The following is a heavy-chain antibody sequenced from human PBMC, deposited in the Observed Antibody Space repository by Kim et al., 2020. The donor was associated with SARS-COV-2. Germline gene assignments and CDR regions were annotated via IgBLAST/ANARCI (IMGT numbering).Heavy chain of an antibody. J-gene: IGHJ4*02. V-gene: IGHV4-4*02. CDR1: GGSISSSNW. CDR2: IYNSGST. Sequence: SETLSLTCAVSGGSISSSNWWCWVRHPPGKVLEWIGEIYNSGSTNYNTSLKSRVTISVYQSKNKFSLKLSPVTAAGSAVYYCARSAAAGFFDYWGQGTLVTVSS. D-gene: IGHD6-13*01. CDR3: ARSAAAGFFDY.